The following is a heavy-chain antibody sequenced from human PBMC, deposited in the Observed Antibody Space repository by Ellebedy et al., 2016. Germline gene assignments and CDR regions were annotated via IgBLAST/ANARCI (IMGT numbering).Heavy chain of an antibody. CDR3: RQGHYFDQ. CDR2: ISAGGDNT. J-gene: IGHJ4*02. CDR1: GLNFNTFF. Sequence: GGSLRLSXTASGLNFNTFFMTWIRRAPGKGLEWVATISAGGDNTFFADSVKGRFTISRDNSKNTLYLQMDNLRVEDTALYYCRQGHYFDQWGQGALVTVSS. V-gene: IGHV3-23*01.